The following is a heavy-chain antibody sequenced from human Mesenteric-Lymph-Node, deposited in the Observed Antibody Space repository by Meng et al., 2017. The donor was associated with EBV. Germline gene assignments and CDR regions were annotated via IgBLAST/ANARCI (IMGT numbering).Heavy chain of an antibody. V-gene: IGHV1-8*01. CDR3: ARGVEGSGRDWYY. CDR1: GYTFTTYD. CDR2: MNPNIGNT. D-gene: IGHD3-10*01. J-gene: IGHJ4*02. Sequence: QVQLVQSGAEVKKPGASGKVSCKASGYTFTTYDNNWVRQATGQGLEWMGWMNPNIGNTGYAQKFQGRVSMTRDTSISTAYMELSSLKSEDTAVYYCARGVEGSGRDWYYWGQGTLVTVSS.